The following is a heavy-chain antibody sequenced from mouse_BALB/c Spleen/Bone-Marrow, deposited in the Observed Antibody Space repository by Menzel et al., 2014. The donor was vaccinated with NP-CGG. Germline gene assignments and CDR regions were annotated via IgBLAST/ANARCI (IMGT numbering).Heavy chain of an antibody. V-gene: IGHV1-14*01. Sequence: EVKLQESGPELVKPGASVKMSCKASGYSLTSFILHWVKMRPGQGLEWIGYINPYNDGTKYNEKFKGKAILTSDKSSSSANMELSSLTSEDSAVYYCARAMIYYYAMDYWGQGTSVTVSS. J-gene: IGHJ4*01. CDR3: ARAMIYYYAMDY. CDR2: INPYNDGT. CDR1: GYSLTSFI. D-gene: IGHD2-4*01.